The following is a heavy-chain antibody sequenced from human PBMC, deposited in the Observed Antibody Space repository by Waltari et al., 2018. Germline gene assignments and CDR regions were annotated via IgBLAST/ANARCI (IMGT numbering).Heavy chain of an antibody. CDR3: ARDRGRGMFLDS. J-gene: IGHJ4*02. CDR2: IHGSGRT. CDR1: GDSMTGGPW. D-gene: IGHD3-10*02. Sequence: QLQLQQSGPGLVPPSETLSLPCAVSGDSMTGGPWWSWVRQTPGKGLEWVGQIHGSGRTNYNPSLEGRVTISMDMSNNKFSLRVSSATAADTAVYYCARDRGRGMFLDSWGQGILVSVSP. V-gene: IGHV4-4*02.